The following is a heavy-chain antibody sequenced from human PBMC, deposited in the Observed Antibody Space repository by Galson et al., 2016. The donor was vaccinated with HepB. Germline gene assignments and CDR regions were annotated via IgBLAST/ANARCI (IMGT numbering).Heavy chain of an antibody. Sequence: SETLSLTCTVSGGSISSSSYYWGWIRQPPGRGLEWIGNIYYSGSTYYSPSLMSRVTISVDTSKKQFSLKLSSVTAADAAIYFCARLNAISPSRYYFDYWGQGTLATVSS. J-gene: IGHJ4*02. CDR2: IYYSGST. V-gene: IGHV4-39*01. CDR3: ARLNAISPSRYYFDY. CDR1: GGSISSSSYY. D-gene: IGHD2-21*01.